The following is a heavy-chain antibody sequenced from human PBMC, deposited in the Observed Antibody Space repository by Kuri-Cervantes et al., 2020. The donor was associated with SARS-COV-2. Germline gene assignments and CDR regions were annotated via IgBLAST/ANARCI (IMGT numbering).Heavy chain of an antibody. D-gene: IGHD4-17*01. CDR1: GFTFSSYG. Sequence: GESLKISCAASGFTFSSYGMHWVRQAPGKGLEWVAFIRYDGSNKYYADSVKGRFTISRDNSKNTLHLQMNSLRSEDTAVYYCARDFRSATGPDYWGQGTRVTVSS. V-gene: IGHV3-30*02. CDR2: IRYDGSNK. J-gene: IGHJ4*02. CDR3: ARDFRSATGPDY.